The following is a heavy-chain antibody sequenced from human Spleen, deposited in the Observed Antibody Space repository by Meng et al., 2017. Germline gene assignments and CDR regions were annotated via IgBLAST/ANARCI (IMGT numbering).Heavy chain of an antibody. CDR2: IDPRSGDT. Sequence: ASVKVSCKPAGYTFTAYWLHWVRQAPGQGLDWMGRIDPRSGDTQYAQKFQGRVTMTGDTSISTAYMDLSGLRSDDTAVYYCARDEDISAAGKLFGDYWGQGTLVTVSS. J-gene: IGHJ4*02. CDR3: ARDEDISAAGKLFGDY. D-gene: IGHD6-13*01. V-gene: IGHV1-2*06. CDR1: GYTFTAYW.